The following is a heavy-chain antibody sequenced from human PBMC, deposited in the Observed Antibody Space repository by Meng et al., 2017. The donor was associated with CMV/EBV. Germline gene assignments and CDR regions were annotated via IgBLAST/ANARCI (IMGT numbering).Heavy chain of an antibody. CDR2: LNPSGDT. V-gene: IGHV4-34*01. J-gene: IGHJ5*02. D-gene: IGHD4-17*01. Sequence: VSLSGCYSRWIRQPPGKWLEWIRALNPSGDTTYKPSLKSSVTIAVDTTKDEFSLKMSSVTAADTAVYYCARKRQGFRGDYVWNWFDPWGQGTLVTVSS. CDR3: ARKRQGFRGDYVWNWFDP. CDR1: VSLSGCY.